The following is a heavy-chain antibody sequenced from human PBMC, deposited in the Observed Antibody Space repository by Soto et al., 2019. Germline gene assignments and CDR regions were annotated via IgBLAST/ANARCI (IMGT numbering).Heavy chain of an antibody. J-gene: IGHJ4*02. CDR2: ISESGDST. CDR3: ARGGCSGGGNCYLNL. Sequence: PGGSLRLSCAASGFTFSNYVMHWILQAPGKGLDYVSAISESGDSTYYVDSVKGRFTISRDNSKNTLYLQMTSLSAEDMAVYYCARGGCSGGGNCYLNLWGQGALVTVSS. CDR1: GFTFSNYV. V-gene: IGHV3-64*02. D-gene: IGHD2-21*01.